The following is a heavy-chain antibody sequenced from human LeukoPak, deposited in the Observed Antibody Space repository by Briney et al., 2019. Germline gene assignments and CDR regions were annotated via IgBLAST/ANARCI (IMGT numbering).Heavy chain of an antibody. J-gene: IGHJ4*02. Sequence: PSETLSLTCTVSGGSISSSSYYWGWIRQPPGKGLEWIGSIYYSGSTYYNPSLKSRVTISVDTSKNQFSLKLSSVTAADTAVYYCARLRSGWDYWGKGTLVTV. CDR3: ARLRSGWDY. V-gene: IGHV4-39*01. CDR1: GGSISSSSYY. CDR2: IYYSGST. D-gene: IGHD6-19*01.